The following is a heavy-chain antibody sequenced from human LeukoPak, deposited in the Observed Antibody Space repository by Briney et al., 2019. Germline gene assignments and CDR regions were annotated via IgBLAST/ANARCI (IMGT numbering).Heavy chain of an antibody. V-gene: IGHV4-59*08. CDR3: ARGWGYFDS. CDR1: GGSVSSYY. Sequence: PSETLSLTCTVSGGSVSSYYLSWIRQPPGKGLEWIGYIYYSGSTNYSPSLKSRVTISVDTSKNQFSLKLRSVTAADTAVYYCARGWGYFDSWGQGTLVTVSS. D-gene: IGHD7-27*01. CDR2: IYYSGST. J-gene: IGHJ4*02.